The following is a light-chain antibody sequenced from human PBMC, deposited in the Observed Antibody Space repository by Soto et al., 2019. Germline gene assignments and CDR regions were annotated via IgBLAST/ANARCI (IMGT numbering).Light chain of an antibody. CDR3: QQLYNIPFT. CDR1: QNIHSF. V-gene: IGKV1-39*01. J-gene: IGKJ3*01. Sequence: DIQRTQSPSSLAASVGERVTITCRASQNIHSFLNWYQQKPGKAPQVLIYGGSALHSGVPSRFSGSGSGTDLTLTISSLQPDDFLILFCQQLYNIPFTFGPGTRVDI. CDR2: GGS.